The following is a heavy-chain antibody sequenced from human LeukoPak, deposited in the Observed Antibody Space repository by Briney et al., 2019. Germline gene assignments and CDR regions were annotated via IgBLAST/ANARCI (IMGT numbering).Heavy chain of an antibody. CDR3: AKDLYGSSPDY. CDR1: GFTFSSYA. V-gene: IGHV3-23*01. D-gene: IGHD6-13*01. Sequence: PGGSLRLSCAASGFTFSSYAMTWDRQAPGTGLEWVSLISDSGGATYYADSVKGRFTISRDNSKNTLYLQMNSLRAEDTAVYYCAKDLYGSSPDYWGEGTLVTVSS. CDR2: ISDSGGAT. J-gene: IGHJ4*02.